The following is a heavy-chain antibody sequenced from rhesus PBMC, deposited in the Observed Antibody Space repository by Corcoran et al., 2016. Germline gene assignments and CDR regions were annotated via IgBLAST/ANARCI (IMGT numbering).Heavy chain of an antibody. CDR3: ARRRVQFGDFDY. CDR2: SYGRSGST. J-gene: IGHJ4*01. CDR1: GGSISGGYD. D-gene: IGHD5-24*01. Sequence: QVQLQESGPGLVKPSETLSLTCAVSGGSISGGYDWSWIRQPPGKGLEWMGDSYGRSGSTNDNPSLKNLVTISKDTSKNQFSRKLSSVTAADTAVYYCARRRVQFGDFDYWGQGVLVTVSS. V-gene: IGHV4-76*01.